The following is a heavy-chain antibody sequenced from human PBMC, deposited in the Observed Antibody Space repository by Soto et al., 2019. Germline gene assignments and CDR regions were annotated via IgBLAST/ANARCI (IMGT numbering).Heavy chain of an antibody. D-gene: IGHD1-26*01. CDR1: GYTFSDSA. J-gene: IGHJ4*02. Sequence: EVQLVESGGGLVQPGGSLKLSCAASGYTFSDSALHWVRQASGKGLEWVGRIRSKANNYATVYAESVKGRFTISRDDSKNTAYLQMNSLKIEDTAVHYCARLWSERDPNFDHSGQGTLVSGSS. CDR3: ARLWSERDPNFDH. CDR2: IRSKANNYAT. V-gene: IGHV3-73*02.